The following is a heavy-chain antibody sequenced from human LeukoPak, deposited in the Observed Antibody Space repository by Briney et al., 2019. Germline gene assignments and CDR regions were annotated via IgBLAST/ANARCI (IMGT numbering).Heavy chain of an antibody. V-gene: IGHV3-30*18. Sequence: GGSLRLSCAASGFTFSSYSMNWVRQAPGKGLEWVALISYDGSNKYYADSVKGRFTISRDNSKNTLYLQMNSLRAEDTAVYYCAKAKEAQRGGDCPTDWGQGTLVTVSS. J-gene: IGHJ4*02. CDR3: AKAKEAQRGGDCPTD. CDR2: ISYDGSNK. CDR1: GFTFSSYS. D-gene: IGHD2-21*02.